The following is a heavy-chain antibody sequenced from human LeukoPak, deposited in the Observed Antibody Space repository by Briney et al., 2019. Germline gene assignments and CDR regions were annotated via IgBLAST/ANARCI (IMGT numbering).Heavy chain of an antibody. CDR2: IIPIFGTA. D-gene: IGHD1-7*01. CDR3: ARDNWNYRIYYYGMDV. V-gene: IGHV1-69*13. CDR1: GGTFSSYA. Sequence: GASVKVSCKASGGTFSSYAISWVRQAPGQGLEWMGGIIPIFGTANYAQKFQGRVTITADESTSTAHMELSSLRSEDTAVYYCARDNWNYRIYYYGMDVWGQGTTVTVSS. J-gene: IGHJ6*02.